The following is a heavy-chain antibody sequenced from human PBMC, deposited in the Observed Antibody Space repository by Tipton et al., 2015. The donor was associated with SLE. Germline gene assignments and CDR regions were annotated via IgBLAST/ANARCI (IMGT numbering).Heavy chain of an antibody. J-gene: IGHJ4*02. V-gene: IGHV4-59*08. D-gene: IGHD6-13*01. CDR3: ARQGSSSLWYFDD. CDR2: SHYSGRT. CDR1: GGSISSYY. Sequence: GLVKPSETLSLTCTVSGGSISSYYWSWIRQPPGKGLEWIGFSHYSGRTNYNPSLKSRVTISVDTSKNQFSLKLNSVTAADTAVYYCARQGSSSLWYFDDWGQGTLVTVSS.